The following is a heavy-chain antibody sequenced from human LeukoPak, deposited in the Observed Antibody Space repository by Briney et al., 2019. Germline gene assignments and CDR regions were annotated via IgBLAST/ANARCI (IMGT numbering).Heavy chain of an antibody. CDR2: INPNSGGT. Sequence: ASVKVSCKVSGYTLTELSMHWVRQAPGQGLEWMGWINPNSGGTNYAQKFQGRVTMTRDTSISTAYMELSRLRSDDTAVYYCARAQALHNYYDSSGYLYYFDYWGQGTLVTVSS. D-gene: IGHD3-22*01. CDR1: GYTLTELS. V-gene: IGHV1-2*02. J-gene: IGHJ4*02. CDR3: ARAQALHNYYDSSGYLYYFDY.